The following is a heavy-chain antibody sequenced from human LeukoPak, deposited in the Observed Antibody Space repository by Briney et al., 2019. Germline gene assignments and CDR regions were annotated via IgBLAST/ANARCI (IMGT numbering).Heavy chain of an antibody. CDR3: AKGAYDYIEMGYFDD. CDR2: IIGSSGDT. V-gene: IGHV3-23*01. J-gene: IGHJ4*02. Sequence: GALRLSCAASGFRFSNFAMSWVRQAPGKGLEWVSLIIGSSGDTLYADSVKGRFAISRDISKNRLYLQMNSLRAEDTALYYCAKGAYDYIEMGYFDDWGQGTLVTVSS. D-gene: IGHD5-12*01. CDR1: GFRFSNFA.